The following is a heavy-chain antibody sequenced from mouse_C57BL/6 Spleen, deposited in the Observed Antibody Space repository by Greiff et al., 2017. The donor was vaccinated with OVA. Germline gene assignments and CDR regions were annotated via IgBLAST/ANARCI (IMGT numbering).Heavy chain of an antibody. V-gene: IGHV5-17*01. J-gene: IGHJ1*03. CDR3: ARGTSTDWYFDV. CDR2: ISSGSSTI. CDR1: GFTFSDYG. D-gene: IGHD2-1*01. Sequence: EVKLVESGGGLVKPGGSLKLSCAASGFTFSDYGMHWVRQAPEKGLEWVAYISSGSSTIYYADTVKGRFTISRDNAKNTLFLQMTSLRSEDTAMYYCARGTSTDWYFDVWGTGTTVTVSS.